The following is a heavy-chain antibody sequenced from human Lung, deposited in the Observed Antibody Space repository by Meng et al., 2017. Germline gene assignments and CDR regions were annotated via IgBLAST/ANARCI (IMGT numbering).Heavy chain of an antibody. Sequence: SETLSLTCTVSGASINNGDYYWSWIRQPAGKGLEWIGRIYTTGDTNYNPSLKNRVTISIDTSKNQFSLKLTSVTAADTAVYYCAKEGYDARLVLGEFSLVGYGMDVWGQGTTVTXSS. J-gene: IGHJ6*02. V-gene: IGHV4-61*02. CDR1: GASINNGDYY. CDR2: IYTTGDT. D-gene: IGHD3-16*02. CDR3: AKEGYDARLVLGEFSLVGYGMDV.